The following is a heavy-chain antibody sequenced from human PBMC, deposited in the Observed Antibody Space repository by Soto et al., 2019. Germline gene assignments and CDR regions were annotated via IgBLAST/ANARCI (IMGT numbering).Heavy chain of an antibody. J-gene: IGHJ4*02. CDR3: ARDKITGLFDY. CDR2: INHSGST. Sequence: QVQLQQWGAGLLKPSETLSLTCAVYGGSFSGYYWTWIRQPPGTGLEWIGEINHSGSTNYNPSLKTRVTISVDTSKNPFSLKLNSVTAADTAVYYCARDKITGLFDYWGQGTLVTVSS. CDR1: GGSFSGYY. D-gene: IGHD2-8*02. V-gene: IGHV4-34*01.